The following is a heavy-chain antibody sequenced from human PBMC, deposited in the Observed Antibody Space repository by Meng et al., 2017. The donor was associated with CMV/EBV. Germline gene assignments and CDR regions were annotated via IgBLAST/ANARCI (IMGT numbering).Heavy chain of an antibody. D-gene: IGHD3-3*01. CDR2: IRYDGSNK. J-gene: IGHJ6*02. CDR3: ARPLTNYDFWSGYYTGGGMDV. CDR1: GFTFSNYG. V-gene: IGHV3-30*02. Sequence: GGSLRLSCAASGFTFSNYGMYWVRQAPGKGLEWVTSIRYDGSNKYYADSVKGRFTISRDNSKNTLFLQMNSLRAEDTAVYYCARPLTNYDFWSGYYTGGGMDVWGQGTTVTVSS.